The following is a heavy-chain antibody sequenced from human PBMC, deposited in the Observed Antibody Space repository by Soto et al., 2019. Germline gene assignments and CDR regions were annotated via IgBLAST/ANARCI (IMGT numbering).Heavy chain of an antibody. CDR2: ISGSGGST. D-gene: IGHD6-13*01. V-gene: IGHV3-23*01. Sequence: PGGSLRLSCAASGFTFSSYAMSWVRQAPGKGLEWVSAISGSGGSTYYADSVKGRFTISRDNSKNTLYLQMNGLRAEDTAVYYCAKTPGGFSSSWYLDYWGQGTLVTVSS. J-gene: IGHJ4*02. CDR3: AKTPGGFSSSWYLDY. CDR1: GFTFSSYA.